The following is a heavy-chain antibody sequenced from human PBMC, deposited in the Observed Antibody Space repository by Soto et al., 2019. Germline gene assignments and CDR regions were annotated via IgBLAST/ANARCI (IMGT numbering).Heavy chain of an antibody. CDR2: ITIRTGNV. V-gene: IGHV3-11*04. D-gene: IGHD3-10*02. CDR3: VRDRDLYRDMFHADL. J-gene: IGHJ4*01. CDR1: GFTFSDYY. Sequence: GGSLRLSCAASGFTFSDYYMSWVRQAPGKGLEWLAYITIRTGNVLYADSVRGRFTISADNAENSVILQMNSLRDEDSAVYFCVRDRDLYRDMFHADLWGQGTLVTVSS.